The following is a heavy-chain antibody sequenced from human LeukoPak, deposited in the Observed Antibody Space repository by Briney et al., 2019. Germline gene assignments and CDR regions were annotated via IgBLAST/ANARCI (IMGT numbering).Heavy chain of an antibody. V-gene: IGHV1-18*01. J-gene: IGHJ4*02. CDR2: ISAYNGNT. D-gene: IGHD3-3*01. CDR1: GYTFTSYG. CDR3: ARDHDSSD. Sequence: ASVTVSCKASGYTFTSYGISWVRQAPGQGLEWMGWISAYNGNTNYAQKFQGRVTMTRDTSISTAYMELSRLRSDDTAVYYCARDHDSSDWGQGTLVTVSS.